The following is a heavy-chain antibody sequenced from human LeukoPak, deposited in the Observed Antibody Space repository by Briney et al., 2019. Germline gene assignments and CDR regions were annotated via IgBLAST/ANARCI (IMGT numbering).Heavy chain of an antibody. Sequence: GASVKVSCKASGYTFTSYYIHWVRQAPGQGLEWMGVINPGGGSTSYAQKFQGGVTMTRDTSTSTVYMELSSLRSEDTAVYYCARGYTVTTYWGQGTLVTVSS. CDR3: ARGYTVTTY. CDR1: GYTFTSYY. D-gene: IGHD4-17*01. V-gene: IGHV1-46*01. CDR2: INPGGGST. J-gene: IGHJ4*02.